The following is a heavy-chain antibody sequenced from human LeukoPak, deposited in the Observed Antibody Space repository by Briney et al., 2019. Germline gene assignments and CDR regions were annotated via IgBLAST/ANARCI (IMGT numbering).Heavy chain of an antibody. CDR2: IYGGGST. CDR1: GFTVSSNY. CDR3: ARGTDSYYYYMDV. D-gene: IGHD2-8*02. J-gene: IGHJ6*03. V-gene: IGHV3-53*01. Sequence: PGGSLRLSCAASGFTVSSNYMSWVRQAPGKGLEWVSVIYGGGSTYYADSVRGRFTTSRDNSKNTLFLQMNSLRAEDTAVYYCARGTDSYYYYMDVWGRGTTVIVSS.